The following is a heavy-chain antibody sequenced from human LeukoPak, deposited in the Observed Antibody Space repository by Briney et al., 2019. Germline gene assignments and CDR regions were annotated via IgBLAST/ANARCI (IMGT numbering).Heavy chain of an antibody. Sequence: GGSLRLSCAASGFTFDDYAMHWVRQVPGKGLEWVSGINWNSGSKGYADSVEGRFTISRDNAKNSLHLQMNGLRGEDTALYFCAKALTSRYGSSYFDYWGQGTLVTVSS. J-gene: IGHJ4*02. CDR1: GFTFDDYA. V-gene: IGHV3-9*01. D-gene: IGHD1-26*01. CDR2: INWNSGSK. CDR3: AKALTSRYGSSYFDY.